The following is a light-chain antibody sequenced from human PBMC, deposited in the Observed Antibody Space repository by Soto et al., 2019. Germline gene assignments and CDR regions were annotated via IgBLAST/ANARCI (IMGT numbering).Light chain of an antibody. CDR3: CSYAGNHIYV. J-gene: IGLJ1*01. Sequence: QSALTQPPSASGSPGQSVAISCTGTSSDVGDYNFVSWYLQHPGKAPKLIIYEVTKRPSGVPDRFSGSKSGNTASLTVSGLQGDDEADYYCCSYAGNHIYVFGTGTKLTVL. CDR2: EVT. V-gene: IGLV2-8*01. CDR1: SSDVGDYNF.